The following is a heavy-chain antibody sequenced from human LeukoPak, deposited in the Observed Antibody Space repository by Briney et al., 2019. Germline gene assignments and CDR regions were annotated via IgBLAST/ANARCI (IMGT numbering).Heavy chain of an antibody. J-gene: IGHJ3*02. CDR2: MNPNSGNT. CDR1: GYTFTSYD. Sequence: ASVKVSCKASGYTFTSYDINWVRQATGQGLEWMGWMNPNSGNTGYAQKFQGRVTMTRNTSISTAYMELSSLRSEDTAVYYCARALRVPWYYYGSGRTRNAFDIWGQGTMVTVSS. CDR3: ARALRVPWYYYGSGRTRNAFDI. V-gene: IGHV1-8*01. D-gene: IGHD3-10*01.